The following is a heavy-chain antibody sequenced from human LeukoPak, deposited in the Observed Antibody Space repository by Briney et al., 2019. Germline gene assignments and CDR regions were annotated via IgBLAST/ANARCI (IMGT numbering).Heavy chain of an antibody. D-gene: IGHD3-22*01. CDR2: IYSGGST. J-gene: IGHJ4*02. CDR1: GFTVSSNS. V-gene: IGHV3-53*01. CDR3: ARRAGDYSHPYDY. Sequence: GGSLRLSCTVSGFTVSSNSMSWVRQAPGKGLEWVSFIYSGGSTHNSDSVKGRFTISRDNSKNTLYLQMNSLRAEDTAVYYCARRAGDYSHPYDYWGQGTQVTVSS.